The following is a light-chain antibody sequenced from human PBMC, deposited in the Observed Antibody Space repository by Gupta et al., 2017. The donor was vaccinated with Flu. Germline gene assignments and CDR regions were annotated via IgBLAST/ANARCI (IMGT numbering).Light chain of an antibody. V-gene: IGLV1-47*01. CDR3: ASWDDSRLGWM. Sequence: SNNGSSYGYWSRQLQEPAPTPLIHRNIQPPSWVPHRFSASKSGTSSSPAISVRRSEDKADYYCASWDDSRLGWMFGGGTRLTV. CDR1: SNNGSSY. J-gene: IGLJ3*02. CDR2: RNI.